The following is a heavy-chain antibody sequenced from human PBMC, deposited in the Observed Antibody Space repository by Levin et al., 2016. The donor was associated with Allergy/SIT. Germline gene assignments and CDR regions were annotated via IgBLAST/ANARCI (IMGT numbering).Heavy chain of an antibody. V-gene: IGHV1-3*01. CDR2: INAGNGNT. D-gene: IGHD1-7*01. Sequence: WVRQAPGQRLEWMGWINAGNGNTKYSQKFQGRVTITRDTSASTAYMELSSLRSEDTAVYYCARCITGTKAFDIWGQGTMVTVSS. CDR3: ARCITGTKAFDI. J-gene: IGHJ3*02.